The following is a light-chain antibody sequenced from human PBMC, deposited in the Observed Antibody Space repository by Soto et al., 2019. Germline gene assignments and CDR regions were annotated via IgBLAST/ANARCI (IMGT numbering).Light chain of an antibody. CDR2: EVS. V-gene: IGLV2-14*01. Sequence: QSALTQPASVSGSPGQSITISCTGTSSDVGGYNYVSWYQQHPGKAPKLMIYEVSNRPSGVSNRFSGSKSGNTASLTISGLQAEDEADYYCCSYAGNRIFIFGGGTKLTVL. CDR1: SSDVGGYNY. J-gene: IGLJ2*01. CDR3: CSYAGNRIFI.